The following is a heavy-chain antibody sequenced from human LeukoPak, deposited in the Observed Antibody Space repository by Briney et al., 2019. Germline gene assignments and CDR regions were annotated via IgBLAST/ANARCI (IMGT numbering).Heavy chain of an antibody. CDR3: ATDTRLLWFGDKNAFDI. J-gene: IGHJ3*02. CDR2: SDPEDGET. CDR1: GYTLTELS. D-gene: IGHD3-10*01. Sequence: ASVKVSCKVSGYTLTELSMHWVRQAPGKGLEWKGGSDPEDGETIYAQKFQGRVTMTEDTSTDTAYMELSSLRSEDTAVYYCATDTRLLWFGDKNAFDIWGQGTMVTVSS. V-gene: IGHV1-24*01.